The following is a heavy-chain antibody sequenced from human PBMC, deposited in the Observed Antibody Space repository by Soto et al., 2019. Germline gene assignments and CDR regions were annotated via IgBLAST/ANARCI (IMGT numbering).Heavy chain of an antibody. CDR3: ARGLLPWFVDL. J-gene: IGHJ2*01. CDR1: GGSFSDYY. Sequence: QVHLQQWGAGLWKPSETLSLTCAVYGGSFSDYYWTWIRQPPGKGLDWIGEIYHTGSTNYNPSLKSRGTITVDTSKTQFSLKLSSVTAADTAVYYCARGLLPWFVDLWGPGTLVTVSS. CDR2: IYHTGST. V-gene: IGHV4-34*01.